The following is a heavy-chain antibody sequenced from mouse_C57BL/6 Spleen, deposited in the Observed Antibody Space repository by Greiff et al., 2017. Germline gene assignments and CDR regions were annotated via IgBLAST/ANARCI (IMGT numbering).Heavy chain of an antibody. J-gene: IGHJ1*03. V-gene: IGHV14-2*01. CDR1: GFNIKDYY. Sequence: VQLQQSGAELVKPGASVKLSCTASGFNIKDYYMHWVKQRTEQGLEWIGRIDPEDGDTKYAPKFQGKATITADTSSNTAYLQLSSLTSEDTAVYYCARDYYDSSYWYFDVWGTGTTVTVSS. CDR2: IDPEDGDT. CDR3: ARDYYDSSYWYFDV. D-gene: IGHD1-1*01.